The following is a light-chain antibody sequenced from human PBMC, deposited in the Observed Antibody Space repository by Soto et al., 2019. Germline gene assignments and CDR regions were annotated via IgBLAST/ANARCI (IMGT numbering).Light chain of an antibody. CDR1: QSLLSSNGYNY. V-gene: IGKV2-28*01. J-gene: IGKJ1*01. Sequence: DIVMTQSPLSLPVTPGEPASISCRSSQSLLSSNGYNYLDWYLQKPGQSPQLLIYLGSNRASGVPDRVGGSGSGTQFTLEISRVEAAYVGIYRSMHALRAATPFCQGNTVEI. CDR3: MHALRAATP. CDR2: LGS.